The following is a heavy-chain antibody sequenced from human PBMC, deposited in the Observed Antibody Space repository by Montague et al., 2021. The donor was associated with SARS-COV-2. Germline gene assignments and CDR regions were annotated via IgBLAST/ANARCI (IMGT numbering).Heavy chain of an antibody. CDR2: IYYSGST. D-gene: IGHD2-15*01. J-gene: IGHJ5*02. CDR3: ARRSLGYCSGGSCYSAFDP. V-gene: IGHV4-59*01. CDR1: GGSISSYY. Sequence: SETLSLTCTVSGGSISSYYWSWIRQPPGKGLEWIGYIYYSGSTNYNPSLKSRVTISVDTSKNQFPLKLSSVTAADTAVYYCARRSLGYCSGGSCYSAFDPWGQGTLVTVSS.